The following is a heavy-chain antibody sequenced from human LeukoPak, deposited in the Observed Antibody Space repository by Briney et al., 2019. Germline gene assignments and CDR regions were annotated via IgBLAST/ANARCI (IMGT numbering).Heavy chain of an antibody. CDR1: GYSFTSYW. Sequence: GESLKISCKGSGYSFTSYWIGSVRQMPGKGLERMGIIYPGDSDTRYSPSFQGQVTISADKSISTAYLQWSSLKASDTAMYYCARSYYYDSSGLQKFDPWGQGTLVTVSS. CDR2: IYPGDSDT. V-gene: IGHV5-51*01. CDR3: ARSYYYDSSGLQKFDP. J-gene: IGHJ5*02. D-gene: IGHD3-22*01.